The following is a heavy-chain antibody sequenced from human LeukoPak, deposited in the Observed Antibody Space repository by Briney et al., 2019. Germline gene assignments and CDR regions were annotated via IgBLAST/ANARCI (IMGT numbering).Heavy chain of an antibody. J-gene: IGHJ4*02. CDR1: GFTFNNYA. CDR2: IKRTTDGGTT. D-gene: IGHD6-19*01. V-gene: IGHV3-15*01. CDR3: TTVTGNIAVAGTGDY. Sequence: GGSLRLSCETSGFTFNNYAMTWVRQAPGKGLEWVGRIKRTTDGGTTDYAAPVRGRFTISRDDSQNTLFLQMNNLKSEDTAVYYCTTVTGNIAVAGTGDYWGQGTLVTVSS.